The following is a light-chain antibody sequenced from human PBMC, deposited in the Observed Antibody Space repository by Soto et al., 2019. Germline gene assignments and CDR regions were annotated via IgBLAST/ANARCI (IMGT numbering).Light chain of an antibody. V-gene: IGLV2-14*01. Sequence: QSVLSQPASGSGSPGQTITISCTGTSRELGDYKYVCWYQQHPGKAPKLAISEISNRPSGISNRFSGSTSGNTASLTISGLQAEDEADYYCSSYTPSFTCVFGTGSKGTVL. CDR3: SSYTPSFTCV. CDR1: SRELGDYKY. CDR2: EIS. J-gene: IGLJ1*01.